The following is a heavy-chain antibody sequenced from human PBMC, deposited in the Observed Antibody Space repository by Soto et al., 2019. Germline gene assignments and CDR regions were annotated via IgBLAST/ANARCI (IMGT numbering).Heavy chain of an antibody. CDR3: TTRRSSPWGSWFDP. V-gene: IGHV3-15*07. D-gene: IGHD6-13*01. Sequence: GGSLRLPCAASGFTFSNAWMNWVRQAPGKGLEWVGRIKSKTDGGTTDYAAPVKGRFTISRDDSKNTLYLQMNSLKTEDTAVYYCTTRRSSPWGSWFDPWGQGTLVTVSS. J-gene: IGHJ5*02. CDR1: GFTFSNAW. CDR2: IKSKTDGGTT.